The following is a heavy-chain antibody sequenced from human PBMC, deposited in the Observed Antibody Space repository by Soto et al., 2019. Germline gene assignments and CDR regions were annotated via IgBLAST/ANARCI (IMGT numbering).Heavy chain of an antibody. CDR1: GGSISSGGYY. D-gene: IGHD3-3*01. Sequence: QVQLQESGPGLVKPSQTLSLTCTVSGGSISSGGYYWSWIRQHPGKGLEWIGYIYYSGSTYYNPSLKSRVNISVDTSKNQFSLKLSSVTAADTAVYYCARDQRFLEWRGTFDYWGQGTLVTVSS. J-gene: IGHJ4*02. CDR2: IYYSGST. V-gene: IGHV4-31*03. CDR3: ARDQRFLEWRGTFDY.